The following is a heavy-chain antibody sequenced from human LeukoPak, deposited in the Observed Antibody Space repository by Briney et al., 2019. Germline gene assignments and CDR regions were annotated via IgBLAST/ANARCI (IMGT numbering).Heavy chain of an antibody. J-gene: IGHJ4*02. V-gene: IGHV1-24*01. Sequence: GASVKVSCKVSGYTLTELSMHWVRQAPGKGLEWMGGFDPEDGETIYAQKFQGRVTMTEDTSTDTAYMERSSLRSEDTAVYYCATDPSRYNWKLIWGQGTLVTVSS. CDR1: GYTLTELS. CDR3: ATDPSRYNWKLI. CDR2: FDPEDGET. D-gene: IGHD1-1*01.